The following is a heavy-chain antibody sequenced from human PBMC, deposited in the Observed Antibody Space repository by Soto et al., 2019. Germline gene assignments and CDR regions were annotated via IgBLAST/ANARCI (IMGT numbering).Heavy chain of an antibody. D-gene: IGHD4-17*01. CDR3: ARPSGSYGDYAWSLKY. CDR1: RYTFTSYG. Sequence: ASVKVSCKASRYTFTSYGMHWVRQAPGQGPEWMGWISAYSGDTYYAQRFQDRLTMTTDASTSTAYMDLRSLRSDDTAVYYCARPSGSYGDYAWSLKYWGQGTLVTVSS. CDR2: ISAYSGDT. V-gene: IGHV1-18*01. J-gene: IGHJ4*02.